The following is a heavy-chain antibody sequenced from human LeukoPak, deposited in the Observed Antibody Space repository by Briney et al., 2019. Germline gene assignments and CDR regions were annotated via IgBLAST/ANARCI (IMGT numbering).Heavy chain of an antibody. Sequence: PSETLSLTCAVYGGSFSGYYWSWIRQPPGKGLEWIGEINHSGSTNYNPSLKSRVTISVDTSKNQFPLKLSSVTAADTAVYYCARDQVGPEDWGQGTLVTVSS. D-gene: IGHD1-26*01. CDR3: ARDQVGPED. V-gene: IGHV4-34*01. CDR1: GGSFSGYY. J-gene: IGHJ4*02. CDR2: INHSGST.